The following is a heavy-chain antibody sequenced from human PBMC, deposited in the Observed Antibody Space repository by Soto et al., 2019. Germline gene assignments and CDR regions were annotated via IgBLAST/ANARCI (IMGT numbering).Heavy chain of an antibody. D-gene: IGHD2-8*01. CDR2: IYPGDSDT. V-gene: IGHV5-51*01. CDR1: GYSFTSYW. Sequence: GESLKISCKGSGYSFTSYWIGWVRQMPGKGLEWMGIIYPGDSDTRYSPSFQGQVTISADKSISTAYLQWSSLKASDTAMYYCARTYCTNGVCPPGYYYYYGMDAWGQGTTVTVSS. J-gene: IGHJ6*02. CDR3: ARTYCTNGVCPPGYYYYYGMDA.